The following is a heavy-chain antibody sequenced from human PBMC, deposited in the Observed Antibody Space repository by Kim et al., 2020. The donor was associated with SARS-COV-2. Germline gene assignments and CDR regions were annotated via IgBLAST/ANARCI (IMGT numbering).Heavy chain of an antibody. V-gene: IGHV4-34*01. J-gene: IGHJ6*03. CDR2: INHSGST. Sequence: SETLSLTCAVYGGSFSGYYWSWIRQPPGKGLEWIGEINHSGSTNYNPSLKSRVTISVVTSKNQFSLKLSSVTAADTAVYYCARESGHMVVVVVAPYYYYYMDVWGKGTTVTVSS. D-gene: IGHD2-15*01. CDR1: GGSFSGYY. CDR3: ARESGHMVVVVVAPYYYYYMDV.